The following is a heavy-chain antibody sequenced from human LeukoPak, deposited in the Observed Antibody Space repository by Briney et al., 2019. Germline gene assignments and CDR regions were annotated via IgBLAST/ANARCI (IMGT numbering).Heavy chain of an antibody. Sequence: SETLSLTCTVSGGSLSSSSYYWGWIRQPPGTGLEWIGSIYYSGSTYYNPSLKSRVTISVDTSKNQFSLKLSSVTAADTAVYYCARLIWFGEFAPTNYFDYWGQGTLVTVSS. CDR3: ARLIWFGEFAPTNYFDY. J-gene: IGHJ4*02. CDR2: IYYSGST. V-gene: IGHV4-39*01. D-gene: IGHD3-10*01. CDR1: GGSLSSSSYY.